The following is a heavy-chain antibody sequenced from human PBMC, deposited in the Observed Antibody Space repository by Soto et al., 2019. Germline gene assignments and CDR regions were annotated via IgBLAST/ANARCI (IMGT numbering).Heavy chain of an antibody. J-gene: IGHJ5*02. CDR3: ARYVATSPAGWFEP. Sequence: QITLKESGPTLVKPTQTLTLTCTFYGFSLTNNGEAVGWFRQSPGKALEWLVLIYWDDDNRYNPTLRTRLSTTKDTSKNQVVLTLTNMDPVDTATHYCARYVATSPAGWFEPWGQGIPVTVSS. CDR1: GFSLTNNGEA. V-gene: IGHV2-5*02. D-gene: IGHD3-10*02. CDR2: IYWDDDN.